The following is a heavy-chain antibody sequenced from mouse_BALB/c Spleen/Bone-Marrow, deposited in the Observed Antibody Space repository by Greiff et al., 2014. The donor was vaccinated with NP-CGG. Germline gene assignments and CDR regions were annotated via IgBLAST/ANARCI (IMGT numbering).Heavy chain of an antibody. V-gene: IGHV5-6-2*01. D-gene: IGHD2-2*01. J-gene: IGHJ2*01. CDR1: GFTFSNYY. CDR3: ARHRQWLSPFDY. Sequence: DVQLVESGGGLVKLGGSLKLSCAAPGFTFSNYYMSWVRQTPEKRLELVAAINTNGGNTFYPDTVKGRFTISRDNAKNTLYLQMSSLKSEDSALYYCARHRQWLSPFDYWGQGTTLTVSS. CDR2: INTNGGNT.